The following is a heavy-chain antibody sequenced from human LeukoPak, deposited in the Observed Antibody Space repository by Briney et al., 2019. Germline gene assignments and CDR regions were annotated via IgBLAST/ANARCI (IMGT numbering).Heavy chain of an antibody. J-gene: IGHJ4*02. CDR3: ARHYYDILTGYYIDY. V-gene: IGHV5-51*01. CDR2: IYPGDSDT. CDR1: GYSFTSYW. D-gene: IGHD3-9*01. Sequence: GESLKISCKGSGYSFTSYWIGWVRQMPGKGLEWMGIIYPGDSDTRYSPSFQGQVTISADKSISTAYLQWSSLQASDTAMYYCARHYYDILTGYYIDYWGQGTLVTVSS.